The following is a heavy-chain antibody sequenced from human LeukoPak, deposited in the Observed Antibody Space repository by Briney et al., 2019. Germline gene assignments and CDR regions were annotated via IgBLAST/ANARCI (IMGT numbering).Heavy chain of an antibody. CDR2: ISYDGNNK. J-gene: IGHJ4*02. CDR1: GFTFSSYG. V-gene: IGHV3-30*18. Sequence: GGYLRRYCAASGFTFSSYGMHWVRHAPGKGPEWVAVISYDGNNKYYADSVKGRFTISRDNSKNTLYLQMNSLRAEDTAVYYCAKDPSLYSYGTNYFDYWGQGTLVTVSS. D-gene: IGHD5-18*01. CDR3: AKDPSLYSYGTNYFDY.